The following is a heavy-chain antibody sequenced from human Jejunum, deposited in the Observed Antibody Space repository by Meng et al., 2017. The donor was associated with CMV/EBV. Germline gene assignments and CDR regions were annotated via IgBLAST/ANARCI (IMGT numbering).Heavy chain of an antibody. CDR3: ARLDFWSGYYIDY. J-gene: IGHJ4*02. Sequence: GGSITSNSFYWGWIRKSPGKGLEWIGNIYYSGTTYYNASLRSRVVISVDTSKNQFSLKLSSVTAADTAVYYCARLDFWSGYYIDYWGQGTLVTVSS. CDR2: IYYSGTT. CDR1: GGSITSNSFY. V-gene: IGHV4-39*01. D-gene: IGHD3-3*01.